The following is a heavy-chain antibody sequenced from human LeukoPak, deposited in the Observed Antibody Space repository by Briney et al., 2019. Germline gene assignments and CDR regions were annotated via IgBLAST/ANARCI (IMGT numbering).Heavy chain of an antibody. J-gene: IGHJ6*02. V-gene: IGHV4-59*08. CDR1: GGSISSYY. D-gene: IGHD5-18*01. Sequence: SETLSLTCTVSGGSISSYYWSWIRQPPGKGLEWIGYIYYSGSTNYNPSLKSRVTISVDTSKNQFSLKLSSVTAADTAVYYCARAAMVINYYYGMDVWGQGTTVTVSS. CDR3: ARAAMVINYYYGMDV. CDR2: IYYSGST.